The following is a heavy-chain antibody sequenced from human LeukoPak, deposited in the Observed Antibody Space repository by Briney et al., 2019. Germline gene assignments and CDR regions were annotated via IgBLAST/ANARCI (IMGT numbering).Heavy chain of an antibody. CDR3: ARDHLAAAGPKAPNFDY. V-gene: IGHV4-39*07. J-gene: IGHJ4*02. CDR2: IYYSGST. CDR1: GYSISSSSYY. Sequence: PSETLSLTCTVSGYSISSSSYYWGWIRQPPGKGLEWIGSIYYSGSTYYNPSLKSRVTISVDTSKNQFSLKLSSVTAADTAVYYCARDHLAAAGPKAPNFDYWGQGTLVTVSS. D-gene: IGHD6-13*01.